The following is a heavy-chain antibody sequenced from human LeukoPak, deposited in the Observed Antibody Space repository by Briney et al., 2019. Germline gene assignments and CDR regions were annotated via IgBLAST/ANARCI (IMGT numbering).Heavy chain of an antibody. Sequence: GGSLRLSCAASGFVFSSYAMSWVRQTPARGLEWVSSLRGDGETFYADSVKGRFTISRDNSKNTLYLQMNSLRAEDTAVYYCASIRSGSYPEYFQHWGQGTLVTVSS. CDR2: LRGDGET. CDR3: ASIRSGSYPEYFQH. D-gene: IGHD3-10*01. V-gene: IGHV3-66*02. CDR1: GFVFSSYA. J-gene: IGHJ1*01.